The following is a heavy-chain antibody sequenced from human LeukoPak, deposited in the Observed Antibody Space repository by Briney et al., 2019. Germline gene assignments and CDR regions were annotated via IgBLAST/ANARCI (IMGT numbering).Heavy chain of an antibody. CDR1: GFTYSNYW. D-gene: IGHD5-12*01. V-gene: IGHV3-7*03. CDR3: ARKGYGDY. J-gene: IGHJ4*02. Sequence: PGGSLRLSCAASGFTYSNYWMSWVRQAPGKGLEWVANIKEDGSEKYYVHSVKGRFTISRDNAKNALYLQMNSLRAEDTAGYYCARKGYGDYWGQGTLVTVSS. CDR2: IKEDGSEK.